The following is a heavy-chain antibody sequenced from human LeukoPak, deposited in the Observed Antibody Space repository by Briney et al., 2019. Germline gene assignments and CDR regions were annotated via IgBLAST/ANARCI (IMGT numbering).Heavy chain of an antibody. CDR3: AKDLKVDSSGPCDY. J-gene: IGHJ4*02. CDR1: GFTFSSYA. V-gene: IGHV3-23*01. D-gene: IGHD3-22*01. Sequence: PGGSLRLSCAASGFTFSSYAMMWLRQAPGRGLEWVSAISGSGGRTLYADSVKGRFTISRDNSKNTLYLQMNSLRAEDTAVYYCAKDLKVDSSGPCDYWGQGTLVTVSS. CDR2: ISGSGGRT.